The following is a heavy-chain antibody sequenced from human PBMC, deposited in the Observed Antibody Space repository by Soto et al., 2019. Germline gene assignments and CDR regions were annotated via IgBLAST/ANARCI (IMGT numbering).Heavy chain of an antibody. D-gene: IGHD3-10*01. J-gene: IGHJ4*02. Sequence: SGPTLVNPTETLTLTCTVSGFSLSNARMGVSWIRQPPGKALEWLAHIFSNDEKSYSTSLKSRLTISKDTSKSQVVLTMTNMDPVDTATYYCARIPGITMVRGSARRYYFDYWGQGTLVTVSS. CDR3: ARIPGITMVRGSARRYYFDY. CDR2: IFSNDEK. V-gene: IGHV2-26*01. CDR1: GFSLSNARMG.